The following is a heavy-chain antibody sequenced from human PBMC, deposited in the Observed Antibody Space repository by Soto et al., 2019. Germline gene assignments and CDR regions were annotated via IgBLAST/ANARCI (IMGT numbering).Heavy chain of an antibody. CDR3: VLYGSIDGDY. Sequence: QGQLVESGGGVVQPGRSLRLSCAASGFTFSRNAMHWVRQAPGKGLEWVAVISYDGSKKYYADSVKGRFTISRDNSKNTLYLQMNSLRAEDTAVYYRVLYGSIDGDYWGQGTLVTVSS. V-gene: IGHV3-30-3*01. CDR1: GFTFSRNA. D-gene: IGHD3-16*01. CDR2: ISYDGSKK. J-gene: IGHJ4*02.